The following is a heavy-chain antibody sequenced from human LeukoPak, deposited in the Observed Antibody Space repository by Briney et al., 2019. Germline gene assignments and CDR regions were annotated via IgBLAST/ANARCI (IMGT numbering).Heavy chain of an antibody. CDR2: INHSGST. CDR1: GGSFSGYY. J-gene: IGHJ4*02. Sequence: SETLSLTCAASGGSFSGYYWSWIRQPPGKGLEWIGEINHSGSTNYNPSLKSRVTISVDTSKNQFSLKLSSVTAADTAVYYCARCYSSSSDRDYWGQGTLVTVSS. D-gene: IGHD6-13*01. V-gene: IGHV4-34*01. CDR3: ARCYSSSSDRDY.